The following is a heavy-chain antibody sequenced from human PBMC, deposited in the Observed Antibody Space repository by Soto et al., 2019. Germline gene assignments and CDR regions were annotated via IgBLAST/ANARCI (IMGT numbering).Heavy chain of an antibody. J-gene: IGHJ3*02. CDR1: GFTFTSSA. CDR3: AADADRIAAAGNDAFDI. V-gene: IGHV1-58*01. CDR2: IVVGSGNT. D-gene: IGHD6-13*01. Sequence: KISCKASGFTFTSSAVQWVRQARGQRLEWIGWIVVGSGNTNYAQKFQERVTITRDMSTSTAYMELSSLRSEDTAVYYCAADADRIAAAGNDAFDIWGQGTMVTVSS.